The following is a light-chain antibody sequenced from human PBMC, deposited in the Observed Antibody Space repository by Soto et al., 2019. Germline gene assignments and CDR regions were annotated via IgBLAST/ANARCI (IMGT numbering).Light chain of an antibody. Sequence: QLVLTQSSSASASLGSSVKLTCTLSSGHRSYIIAWHQQQPGKAPRYLMKLEGSGSYNKGSGVPDRFSGSSSGADRYLTMSNLQSEDEADYYCETWDSKIRVFGGGTQLTVL. CDR3: ETWDSKIRV. CDR1: SGHRSYI. J-gene: IGLJ2*01. V-gene: IGLV4-60*03. CDR2: LEGSGSY.